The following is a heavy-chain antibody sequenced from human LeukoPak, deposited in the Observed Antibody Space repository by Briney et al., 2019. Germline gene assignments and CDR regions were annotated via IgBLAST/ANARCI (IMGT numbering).Heavy chain of an antibody. CDR2: IKLDGSEK. CDR1: GFPFSNYW. V-gene: IGHV3-7*05. Sequence: PGGSLRLSCAASGFPFSNYWMSWVRQAPGKGLEWVANIKLDGSEKYYVDSVKGRFTISRDNAKNSLYLHMNSLRAEDTAVYYCARDLGYCGGNNCYTYFDYWGQGTLVTVSS. J-gene: IGHJ4*02. CDR3: ARDLGYCGGNNCYTYFDY. D-gene: IGHD2-15*01.